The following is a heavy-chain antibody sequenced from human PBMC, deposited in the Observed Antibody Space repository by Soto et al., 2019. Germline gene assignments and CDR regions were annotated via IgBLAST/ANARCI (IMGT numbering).Heavy chain of an antibody. CDR3: ATYYDSSGLTFDF. CDR1: GGSIITGDHY. V-gene: IGHV4-31*03. D-gene: IGHD3-22*01. Sequence: SETLSLTCTVSGGSIITGDHYWSWVRQLPGKGLEWIGYIYYSGTTYENPSLRSRLTMSVDTSKNQFPLRLSSVTAADTAVYYCATYYDSSGLTFDFWGQGTPVTVSS. CDR2: IYYSGTT. J-gene: IGHJ4*02.